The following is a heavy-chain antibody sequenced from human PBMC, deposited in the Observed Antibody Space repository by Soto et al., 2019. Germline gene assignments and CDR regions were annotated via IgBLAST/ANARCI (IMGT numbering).Heavy chain of an antibody. J-gene: IGHJ4*02. D-gene: IGHD2-15*01. V-gene: IGHV3-23*01. Sequence: PGGSLRLSCAVSGFTFSDYAMSWVRQGPGKGLEWVSGIGGSGDSTYYADSVTGRFTISRDRSKNILYLQMNSLRAEDTALYYCVKDKVGVDVYYFDYWGLGTLVTVSS. CDR3: VKDKVGVDVYYFDY. CDR2: IGGSGDST. CDR1: GFTFSDYA.